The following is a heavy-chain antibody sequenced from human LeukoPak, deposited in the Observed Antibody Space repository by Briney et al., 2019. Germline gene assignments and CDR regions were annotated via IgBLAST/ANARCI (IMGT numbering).Heavy chain of an antibody. CDR1: GGSISSYY. J-gene: IGHJ5*02. CDR2: IYTSGST. CDR3: ARDADCSRTSCYLNWCDP. D-gene: IGHD2-2*01. V-gene: IGHV4-4*07. Sequence: SETLSLTCTVSGGSISSYYWSWIRQPAGKGLEWIRRIYTSGSTNYNPSLKSRVTMSVDTSKNQFSLKLSSVTAADTAVYYCARDADCSRTSCYLNWCDPWGQGTLVTVSS.